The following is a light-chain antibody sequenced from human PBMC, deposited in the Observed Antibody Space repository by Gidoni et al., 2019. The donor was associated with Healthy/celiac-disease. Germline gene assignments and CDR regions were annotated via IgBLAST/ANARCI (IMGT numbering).Light chain of an antibody. V-gene: IGLV6-57*01. CDR3: QSYDSSIVV. CDR1: SGSIASNY. Sequence: NFMLSQPHSVSEPPGKTVTISCTRSSGSIASNYVQWYQQRPGSSPTTVIYEDNQRPFGVPERFSGSIDSSSNAASLTISGLKTEDEADYYCQSYDSSIVVFGGGTKLTVL. CDR2: EDN. J-gene: IGLJ2*01.